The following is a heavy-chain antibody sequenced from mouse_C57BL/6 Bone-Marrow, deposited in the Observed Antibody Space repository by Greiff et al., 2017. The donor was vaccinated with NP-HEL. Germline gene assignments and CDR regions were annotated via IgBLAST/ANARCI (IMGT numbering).Heavy chain of an antibody. V-gene: IGHV1-50*01. CDR3: ARSSGLEYYFDY. CDR2: IDPSDSYT. D-gene: IGHD1-3*01. Sequence: QVQLQQPGAELVKPGASVKLSCKASGYTFTSYWMQWVKQRPGQGLEWIGEIDPSDSYTNYNQKFKGKATLTVDTSSSTAYMQLSSLTSEDSAVYYCARSSGLEYYFDYWGQGTTLTVSS. CDR1: GYTFTSYW. J-gene: IGHJ2*01.